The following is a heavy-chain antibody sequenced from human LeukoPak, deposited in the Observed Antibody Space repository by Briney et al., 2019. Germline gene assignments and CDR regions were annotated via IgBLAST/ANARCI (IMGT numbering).Heavy chain of an antibody. CDR1: GYSFTSYW. V-gene: IGHV5-51*01. Sequence: GESLKISCKGSGYSFTSYWIGWVRQMPGKGLEWMGIIYPGDSDTRYSPSFQGQVTISADKSISTAYLQWSSLKASDTAMYYCARHFYVHDYGDYGLDYWGQGTLVTVSS. J-gene: IGHJ4*02. D-gene: IGHD4-17*01. CDR3: ARHFYVHDYGDYGLDY. CDR2: IYPGDSDT.